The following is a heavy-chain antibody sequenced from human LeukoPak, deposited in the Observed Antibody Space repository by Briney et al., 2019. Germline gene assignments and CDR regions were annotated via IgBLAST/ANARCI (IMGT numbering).Heavy chain of an antibody. CDR3: ARGGNLEN. J-gene: IGHJ4*02. Sequence: GGSLRLSCAASGFTLNRYWMSWVRQAPGKGLEGVANINEDGGERHYVDSVKGRFTISRDNAKNSLYLQMNSLRAEDTAVYYCARGGNLENWGGGTLSPSPQ. V-gene: IGHV3-7*01. D-gene: IGHD1-14*01. CDR1: GFTLNRYW. CDR2: INEDGGER.